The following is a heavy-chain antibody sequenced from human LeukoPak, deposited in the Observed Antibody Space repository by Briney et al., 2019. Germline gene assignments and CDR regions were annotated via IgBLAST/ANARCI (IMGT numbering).Heavy chain of an antibody. V-gene: IGHV3-23*01. Sequence: GGSLRLSCAASGFTFSSYAMSWVRQAPGKGLEWVSGISDSGGATSYADSVRGRFTISRDNSKNTLYLEMNSLRAEDTAVYFCAKGISTSWRSFNYWGQGALVTVSS. D-gene: IGHD6-13*01. J-gene: IGHJ4*02. CDR1: GFTFSSYA. CDR2: ISDSGGAT. CDR3: AKGISTSWRSFNY.